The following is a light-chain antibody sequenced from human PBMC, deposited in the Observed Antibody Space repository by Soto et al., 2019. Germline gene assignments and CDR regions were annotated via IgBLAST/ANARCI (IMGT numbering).Light chain of an antibody. J-gene: IGLJ2*01. V-gene: IGLV1-47*01. Sequence: QAVVTQPPSASGTPGQRVTISCSGNSYNIESNYVSWYQQLPGTAPKLLIHRNNQRPSGVPDRFSGSKSGISASLAISGLRSEDEADYYCAAWDDSLSGVVFGGGTKLTVL. CDR3: AAWDDSLSGVV. CDR1: SYNIESNY. CDR2: RNN.